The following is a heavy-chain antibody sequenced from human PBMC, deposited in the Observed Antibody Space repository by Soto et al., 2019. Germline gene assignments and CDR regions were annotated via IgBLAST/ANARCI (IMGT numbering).Heavy chain of an antibody. V-gene: IGHV4-30-2*01. CDR1: GGSISSGGYS. Sequence: QLQLQESGSGLVKPSQTLSLTCAVSGGSISSGGYSWSWIRQPPGKGLEWIGYIYHSGSTYYNPSLTSRVTISVDRSKNQFSLKLSSVTAADTAVYYCASSPADDYGDYGGLDYWGQGTLFTVSS. CDR2: IYHSGST. D-gene: IGHD4-17*01. J-gene: IGHJ4*02. CDR3: ASSPADDYGDYGGLDY.